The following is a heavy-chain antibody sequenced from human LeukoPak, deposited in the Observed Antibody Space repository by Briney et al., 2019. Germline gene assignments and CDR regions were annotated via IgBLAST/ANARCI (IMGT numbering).Heavy chain of an antibody. CDR3: ARATAMVPFDP. CDR1: GGSFSGYY. J-gene: IGHJ5*02. CDR2: INHSGST. V-gene: IGHV4-34*01. Sequence: TASETLSLTCAVYGGSFSGYYRSWIRQPPGKGLEWIGEINHSGSTNYNPSLKSRVTISVDTSKNQFSLKLSSVTAADTAVYYCARATAMVPFDPWGQGTLVTVSS. D-gene: IGHD5-18*01.